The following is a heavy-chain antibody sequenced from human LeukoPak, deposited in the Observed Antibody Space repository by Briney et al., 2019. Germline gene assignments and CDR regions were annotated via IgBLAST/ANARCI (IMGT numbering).Heavy chain of an antibody. J-gene: IGHJ4*02. CDR1: GGSISSGDYY. D-gene: IGHD3-16*01. Sequence: SETLSLTCTVSGGSISSGDYYWSWIRQPPGKGLEWIGYTYYSGSTYYNPSLKSRVTISVDTSKNKFSLKLSSVTAADTAVYYCAREESTYTFDYWGQGALVTVSS. CDR2: TYYSGST. CDR3: AREESTYTFDY. V-gene: IGHV4-30-4*01.